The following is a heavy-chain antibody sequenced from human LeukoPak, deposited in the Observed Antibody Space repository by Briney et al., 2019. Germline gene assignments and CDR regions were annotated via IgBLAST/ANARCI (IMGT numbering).Heavy chain of an antibody. CDR3: ASFSSGPYWYFDL. Sequence: SETLSLTCTVSGGSIGSYYWSWIRQPPGKGLEWIGEINHSGSTNYNPSLKSRVTISVDTSKNQFSLKLSSVTAADTAVYYCASFSSGPYWYFDLWGRGTLVTVSS. J-gene: IGHJ2*01. CDR2: INHSGST. D-gene: IGHD6-19*01. CDR1: GGSIGSYY. V-gene: IGHV4-34*01.